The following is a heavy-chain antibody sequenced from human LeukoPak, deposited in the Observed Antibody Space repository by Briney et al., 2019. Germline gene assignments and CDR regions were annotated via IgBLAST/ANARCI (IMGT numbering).Heavy chain of an antibody. D-gene: IGHD3-10*01. Sequence: SETLSLTCTVSAVSISTYYWSWIRQPPGKGLEWIGYIYSSGTTNYNPSLKSRVTISIDTSKNEFSLRLTSVTAADTAVYYCARDANYYGSGSYFEGTFDCWGQGSLVTVSS. V-gene: IGHV4-59*01. CDR1: AVSISTYY. J-gene: IGHJ4*02. CDR3: ARDANYYGSGSYFEGTFDC. CDR2: IYSSGTT.